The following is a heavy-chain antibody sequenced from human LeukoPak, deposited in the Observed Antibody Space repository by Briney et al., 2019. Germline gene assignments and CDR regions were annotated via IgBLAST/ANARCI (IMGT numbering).Heavy chain of an antibody. D-gene: IGHD3-22*01. CDR1: GGSISSSSYY. CDR2: IYYSGST. V-gene: IGHV4-39*07. CDR3: ARDIPYYYDSSGSDFD. Sequence: PSETLSLTCTVSGGSISSSSYYWGWIRQPPGKGLEWIGSIYYSGSTYYNPSLKSRVTISVDTSKNQFSLKLSSVTAADTAVYYCARDIPYYYDSSGSDFDWGQGTLVTVSS. J-gene: IGHJ4*02.